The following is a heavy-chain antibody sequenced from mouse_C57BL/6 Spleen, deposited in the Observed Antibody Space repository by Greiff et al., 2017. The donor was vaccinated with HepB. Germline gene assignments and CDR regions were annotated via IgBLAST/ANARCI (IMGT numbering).Heavy chain of an antibody. Sequence: EVQLQQSGPELVKPGASVKISCKASGYSFTDYNMNWVKQSNGKSLEWIGVINPNYGTTSYNQKFKGKATLTVDPSSSTAYMQLNSLTSADSAVYYCARRDGFRRYGSRAMDYWGQGTSVTVAS. D-gene: IGHD1-1*01. CDR2: INPNYGTT. J-gene: IGHJ4*01. V-gene: IGHV1-39*01. CDR3: ARRDGFRRYGSRAMDY. CDR1: GYSFTDYN.